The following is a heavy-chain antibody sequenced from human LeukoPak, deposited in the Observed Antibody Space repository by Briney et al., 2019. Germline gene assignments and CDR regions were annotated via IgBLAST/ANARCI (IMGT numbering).Heavy chain of an antibody. V-gene: IGHV3-30*04. D-gene: IGHD4-17*01. J-gene: IGHJ4*02. Sequence: GRSLRLSCAASGFTFSSYAMHWVRQAPGKGLEGGAVISYDGSNKYYADSVKGRFTISSDNSKNTLYLQMNSLRAEDTAVYYCARGYGSFDYWGQGTLVTVSS. CDR3: ARGYGSFDY. CDR1: GFTFSSYA. CDR2: ISYDGSNK.